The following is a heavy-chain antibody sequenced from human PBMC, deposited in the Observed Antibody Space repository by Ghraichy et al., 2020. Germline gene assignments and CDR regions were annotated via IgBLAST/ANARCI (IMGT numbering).Heavy chain of an antibody. J-gene: IGHJ4*02. CDR1: GGSFSGYY. D-gene: IGHD4-17*01. Sequence: SQTLSLTCAVYGGSFSGYYWSWIRQPPGKGLEWIGEINHSGSTNYNPSLKSRVTISVDTSKNQFSLKLSSVTAADTAVYYCARDSSADYYGDYLAFDYWGQGTLVTVSS. CDR3: ARDSSADYYGDYLAFDY. CDR2: INHSGST. V-gene: IGHV4-34*01.